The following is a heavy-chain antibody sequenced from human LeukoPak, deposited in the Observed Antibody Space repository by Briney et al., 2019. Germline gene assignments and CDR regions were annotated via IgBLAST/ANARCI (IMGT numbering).Heavy chain of an antibody. CDR2: ISRSGDTI. D-gene: IGHD3-10*01. CDR3: ARDYASDY. J-gene: IGHJ4*02. CDR1: GFTFSRYQ. Sequence: PGGSLRLSCAASGFTFSRYQMNWVRQAPGKGLEWVSYISRSGDTIYFADSVKGRFTISRDNAKNSLYLQRSSLRAEDTAVYYCARDYASDYWGQGTLVTVSS. V-gene: IGHV3-48*03.